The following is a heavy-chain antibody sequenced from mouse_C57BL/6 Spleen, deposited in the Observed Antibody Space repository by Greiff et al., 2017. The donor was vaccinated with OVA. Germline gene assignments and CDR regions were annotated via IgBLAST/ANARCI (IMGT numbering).Heavy chain of an antibody. Sequence: ESGPGLVKPSQSLSLTCSVTGYSITSGYYWNWIRQFPGNKLEWMGYISYDGSNNYNPSLKNRISITRDTSKNQFFLKLNSVTTEDTATYYCARERGYDYDVDAMDYWGQGTSVTVSS. CDR3: ARERGYDYDVDAMDY. V-gene: IGHV3-6*01. CDR2: ISYDGSN. J-gene: IGHJ4*01. D-gene: IGHD2-4*01. CDR1: GYSITSGYY.